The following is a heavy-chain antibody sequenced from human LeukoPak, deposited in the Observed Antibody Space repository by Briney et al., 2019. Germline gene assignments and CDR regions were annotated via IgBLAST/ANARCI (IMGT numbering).Heavy chain of an antibody. CDR1: GGSISSYY. CDR2: IYYSGST. CDR3: ASSCANWGCGGENYFDY. Sequence: SETLSLTCTVSGGSISSYYWSWIRQPPGKGLEWIGYIYYSGSTNYNPSVKSRVTISVDTSKNQFSLKLSSVTAADTAVYYCASSCANWGCGGENYFDYWGQGTLVTASS. D-gene: IGHD7-27*01. J-gene: IGHJ4*02. V-gene: IGHV4-59*01.